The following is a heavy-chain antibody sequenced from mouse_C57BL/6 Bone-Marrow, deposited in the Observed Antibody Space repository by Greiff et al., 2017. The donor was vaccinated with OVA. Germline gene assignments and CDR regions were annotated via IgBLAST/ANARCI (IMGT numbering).Heavy chain of an antibody. Sequence: VKLQESGPELVKPGASVKISCKASGYAFSSSWMNWVKQRPGKGLEWIGRIYPGDGDTNYNGKFKGKATLTADKSSSTAYMQLSSLTSEDSAVYFCARSSYDGLAYWGQGTLVTVSA. J-gene: IGHJ3*01. V-gene: IGHV1-82*01. CDR3: ARSSYDGLAY. D-gene: IGHD2-3*01. CDR2: IYPGDGDT. CDR1: GYAFSSSW.